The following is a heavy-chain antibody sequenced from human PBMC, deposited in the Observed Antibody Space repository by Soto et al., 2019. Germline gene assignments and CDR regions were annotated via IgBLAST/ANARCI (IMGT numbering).Heavy chain of an antibody. CDR2: INEDGGEK. Sequence: EVQLVESGGGLVQPGGSLRLSCAAAGFTCTNTGMSWVRQAPGKGPEWVACINEDGGEKYYVGSMKGRFTISRDNAKRSLYLQMNSLRVEETAVYYCAMYARSGYWGQGTLVTVSS. CDR3: AMYARSGY. J-gene: IGHJ4*02. D-gene: IGHD2-8*01. CDR1: GFTCTNTG. V-gene: IGHV3-7*01.